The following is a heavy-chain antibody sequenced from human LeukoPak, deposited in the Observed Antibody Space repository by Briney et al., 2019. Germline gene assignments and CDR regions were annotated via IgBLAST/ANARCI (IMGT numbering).Heavy chain of an antibody. D-gene: IGHD3-10*01. CDR3: AREGTPSYWYFDL. CDR2: INSDGSST. J-gene: IGHJ2*01. V-gene: IGHV3-74*01. CDR1: GFTFSSYW. Sequence: SGGSLRLSCAASGFTFSSYWMHWVRQAPGKGLVWVPRINSDGSSTNYADSVRGRFTISRDNAKNTLYLQMNSLRDEDTAVYYCAREGTPSYWYFDLWGRGTLVTVSS.